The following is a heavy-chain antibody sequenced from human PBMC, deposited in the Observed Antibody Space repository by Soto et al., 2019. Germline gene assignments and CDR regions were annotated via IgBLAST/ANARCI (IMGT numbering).Heavy chain of an antibody. D-gene: IGHD1-20*01. J-gene: IGHJ6*02. CDR3: AKDRGNWIRYSYYGMDV. Sequence: GGSLRLSFAASGLSFRSYAMGWFRKAQGKGLEWVSAISGSGGSTYYADSVKGRFTISRDNSKNTLYLQMNSLRAEDTAVYYCAKDRGNWIRYSYYGMDVWGQGTTVTVSS. V-gene: IGHV3-23*01. CDR1: GLSFRSYA. CDR2: ISGSGGST.